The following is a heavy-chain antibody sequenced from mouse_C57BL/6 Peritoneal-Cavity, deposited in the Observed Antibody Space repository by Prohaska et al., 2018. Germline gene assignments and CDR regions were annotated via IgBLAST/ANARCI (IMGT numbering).Heavy chain of an antibody. D-gene: IGHD1-1*02. CDR3: AGDSNGYWYFDV. Sequence: QMQLQESGPGLVKPSQSLFLTCSITGFPITSGYYWIWIRQSPGKPLEWMGYITHSGETFDNPSLQSPISITRETSKNQFFLQLNSVTTEDTAMYYCAGDSNGYWYFDVWGTGTTVTVSS. CDR1: GFPITSGYY. V-gene: IGHV12-3*01. CDR2: ITHSGET. J-gene: IGHJ1*03.